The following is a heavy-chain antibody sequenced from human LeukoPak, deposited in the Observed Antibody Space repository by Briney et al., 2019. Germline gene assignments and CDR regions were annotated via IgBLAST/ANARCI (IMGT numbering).Heavy chain of an antibody. Sequence: SGTLPLTCTVSGGSISSYYWSWIRQPPGKGLEWIGYIYYSGSTNYNPSLKSRVTISVDTSKNQFSLRLSSVTAADTAVYYCARDHPRGSYYSNFDYWGQGTLVTVSS. CDR3: ARDHPRGSYYSNFDY. D-gene: IGHD1-26*01. J-gene: IGHJ4*02. CDR2: IYYSGST. V-gene: IGHV4-59*01. CDR1: GGSISSYY.